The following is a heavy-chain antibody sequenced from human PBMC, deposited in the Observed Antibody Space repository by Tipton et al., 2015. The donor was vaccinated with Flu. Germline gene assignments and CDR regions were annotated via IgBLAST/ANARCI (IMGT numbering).Heavy chain of an antibody. D-gene: IGHD4-17*01. V-gene: IGHV6-1*01. CDR2: IYYRSKWYN. Sequence: GLVKPSQTLSLTCAISGDSVSSNGATWNWIRQSPSRGLEWLGRIYYRSKWYNDYAVSVKSRITINPDTSKNQFSLQLNSVTPEDSAVYYCARFDHGDPPSGLLIWGQGTLVTVSS. CDR1: GDSVSSNGAT. CDR3: ARFDHGDPPSGLLI. J-gene: IGHJ3*02.